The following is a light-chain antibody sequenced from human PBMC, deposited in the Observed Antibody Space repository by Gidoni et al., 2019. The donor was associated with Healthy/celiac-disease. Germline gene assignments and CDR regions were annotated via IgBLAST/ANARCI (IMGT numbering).Light chain of an antibody. J-gene: IGLJ2*01. V-gene: IGLV2-14*01. Sequence: QSPLTQPPSVSGSPGQPTTISCTGTSSDVGGYNYVSWYQQHPGKAPKLMIYEVSNRPSGVSNRFSGSKSGNTASLTISGLQAEDEADYYCSSYTSSSTPVVFGGGTKLTVL. CDR2: EVS. CDR1: SSDVGGYNY. CDR3: SSYTSSSTPVV.